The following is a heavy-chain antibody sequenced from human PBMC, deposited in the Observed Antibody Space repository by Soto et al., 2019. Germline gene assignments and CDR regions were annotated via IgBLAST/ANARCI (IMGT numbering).Heavy chain of an antibody. J-gene: IGHJ4*02. CDR2: ISYDGSNK. V-gene: IGHV3-30*18. D-gene: IGHD2-2*01. CDR3: AKERMEQYQLLPFFDY. Sequence: GGSLRLSCAASGFSFSSYGMHWLRQAAGKGLEWVAVISYDGSNKYYADSVRGRFTISRDNSKNTPYLQMNSLRPEDTAVFYCAKERMEQYQLLPFFDYWGQGTLVTVSS. CDR1: GFSFSSYG.